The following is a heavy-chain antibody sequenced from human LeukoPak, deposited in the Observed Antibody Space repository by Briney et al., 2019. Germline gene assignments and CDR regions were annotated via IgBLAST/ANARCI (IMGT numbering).Heavy chain of an antibody. J-gene: IGHJ3*02. V-gene: IGHV4-4*07. Sequence: SETLSLTCTVSGGSVSSYYWSWIRQPAGKGLEWVGRIYTSGSTNYNPSLKSRVTMSVDTSKNQFSLKLSSVTAADTAVYYCARVNSPKLNPPTRYFDWLLSHNAFDIWGQGTMVTVSS. CDR2: IYTSGST. D-gene: IGHD3-9*01. CDR3: ARVNSPKLNPPTRYFDWLLSHNAFDI. CDR1: GGSVSSYY.